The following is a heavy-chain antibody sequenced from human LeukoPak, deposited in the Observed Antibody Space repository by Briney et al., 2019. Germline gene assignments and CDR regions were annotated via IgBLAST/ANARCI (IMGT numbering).Heavy chain of an antibody. CDR2: INAGNGNI. Sequence: ASVLVSCNTSGYIFTGYYIHWVRQAPGQRLEWMGWINAGNGNIKYSQKFQDRVTVTRDTSANTAYMELSSLRSEDTAVYYCARLYSSGLEYWFDPWGQGTLVTVSS. CDR3: ARLYSSGLEYWFDP. D-gene: IGHD6-19*01. V-gene: IGHV1/OR15-3*02. J-gene: IGHJ5*02. CDR1: GYIFTGYY.